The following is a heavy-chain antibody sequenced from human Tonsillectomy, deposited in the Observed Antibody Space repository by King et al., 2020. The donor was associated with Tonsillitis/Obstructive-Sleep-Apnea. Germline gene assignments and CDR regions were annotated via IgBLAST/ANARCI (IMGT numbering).Heavy chain of an antibody. D-gene: IGHD3-3*01. Sequence: QVQLVQSGGGVVQPGRSLRLSCAASGFTFSNYAMHWVRQAPGKGLEWVAVISYDGSKKNYADSVKGRFTISRDNPKNTLYLQMNSLRAEDTAVYYCARDPNYDFWSAYYFYYFGMDVWGQGTTVTVSS. V-gene: IGHV3-30*04. CDR2: ISYDGSKK. J-gene: IGHJ6*02. CDR3: ARDPNYDFWSAYYFYYFGMDV. CDR1: GFTFSNYA.